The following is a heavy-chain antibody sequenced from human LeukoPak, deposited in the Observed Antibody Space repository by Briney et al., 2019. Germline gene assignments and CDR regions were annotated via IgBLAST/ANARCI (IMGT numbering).Heavy chain of an antibody. D-gene: IGHD3-22*01. CDR2: ISGSGGST. CDR1: GFTFSSYA. V-gene: IGHV3-23*01. CDR3: AKDRWSYYDSSGSSYFQH. Sequence: PGGSLRLSCAASGFTFSSYAMSWVRQAPGKGLEGVSAISGSGGSTYYADSVKGRFTISRDNSKNTLYLQMNSLRAEDTAVYYCAKDRWSYYDSSGSSYFQHWGQGTLVTVSS. J-gene: IGHJ1*01.